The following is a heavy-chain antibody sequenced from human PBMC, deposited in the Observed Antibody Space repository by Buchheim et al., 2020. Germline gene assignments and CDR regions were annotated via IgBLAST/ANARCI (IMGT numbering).Heavy chain of an antibody. V-gene: IGHV3-30*18. D-gene: IGHD5-18*01. J-gene: IGHJ6*02. CDR2: ISYDGSNK. CDR3: ANGIQLSDNDLRYGMDV. CDR1: GFTFSSYG. Sequence: QVQLVESGGGVVQPGRSLRLSCAASGFTFSSYGMHWVRQAPGKGLEWVAVISYDGSNKYYADSVKGRFTISRDNSKNTLYLQMNSLRAEDTAVNYCANGIQLSDNDLRYGMDVWGQGTT.